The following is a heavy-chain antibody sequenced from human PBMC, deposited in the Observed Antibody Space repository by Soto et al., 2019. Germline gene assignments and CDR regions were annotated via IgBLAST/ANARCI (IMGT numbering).Heavy chain of an antibody. J-gene: IGHJ4*02. D-gene: IGHD2-15*01. Sequence: EVQLVESGGGLVKPGGSLRLSCAASGFTFSNAWMSWVRQAPGKGLEWVGRIKSKTDGGTTDYAAPVKGRFTISRDNSKNTLYLQMNSLKTEDTAVYYCTTVEVVAATPYYWGQGTLVTVSS. V-gene: IGHV3-15*01. CDR2: IKSKTDGGTT. CDR1: GFTFSNAW. CDR3: TTVEVVAATPYY.